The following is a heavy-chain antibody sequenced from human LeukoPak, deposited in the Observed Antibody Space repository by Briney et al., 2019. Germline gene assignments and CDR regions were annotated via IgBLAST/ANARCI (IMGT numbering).Heavy chain of an antibody. J-gene: IGHJ4*02. CDR2: INHDGST. D-gene: IGHD3-22*01. V-gene: IGHV4-34*01. CDR1: GGSFSGHY. Sequence: SETLSLTCAVYGGSFSGHYWNWIRQPPGKGLEWIGGINHDGSTNSNPSLRSRVTISVDTSKNQFSLRLTSVSAADTAVYYCARDFNYYDSSGYFDYWGQGTLVTVSS. CDR3: ARDFNYYDSSGYFDY.